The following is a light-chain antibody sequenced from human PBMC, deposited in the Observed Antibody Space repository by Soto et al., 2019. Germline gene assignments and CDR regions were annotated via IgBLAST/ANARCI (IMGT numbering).Light chain of an antibody. CDR3: QQRINWPST. V-gene: IGKV3-11*01. CDR2: DAS. Sequence: EIVLTQSPATLSLSPGERATLSCRASQSVSGYLAWYQQKPGQAPRLLMYDASNRATGIPARFSGSESGTDFTLTISSLVPEDFAVYYCQQRINWPSTFGGGTKVEIK. CDR1: QSVSGY. J-gene: IGKJ4*01.